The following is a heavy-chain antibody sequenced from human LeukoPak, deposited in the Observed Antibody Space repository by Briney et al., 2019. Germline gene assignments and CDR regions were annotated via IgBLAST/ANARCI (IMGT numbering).Heavy chain of an antibody. CDR3: AKDPIFSGSYGVFDY. V-gene: IGHV4-4*02. D-gene: IGHD1-26*01. J-gene: IGHJ4*02. CDR1: GVSISSRHW. CDR2: IFHSGST. Sequence: SGTLSLTCAVSGVSISSRHWWSWVRQPPGEGLEWIGEIFHSGSTNYNPSLKSRATMSVDKSKNQFSLELSSVTAADTAVYYCAKDPIFSGSYGVFDYWGLGTLVTVSS.